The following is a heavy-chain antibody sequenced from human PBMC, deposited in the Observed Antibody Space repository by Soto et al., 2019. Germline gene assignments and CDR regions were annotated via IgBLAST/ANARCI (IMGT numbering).Heavy chain of an antibody. Sequence: QVQLVQSGAEVKKPGYAVKVSCTASGGSLRNSVISWVRQAPAQRREWMGVVIPILGTANYAQKFQGRVTMTAEEATCTAYMDLSSLSPDDTAVYYCASLGHPGHWGPGTLVIVSS. V-gene: IGHV1-69*01. CDR3: ASLGHPGH. CDR2: VIPILGTA. CDR1: GGSLRNSV. J-gene: IGHJ4*02.